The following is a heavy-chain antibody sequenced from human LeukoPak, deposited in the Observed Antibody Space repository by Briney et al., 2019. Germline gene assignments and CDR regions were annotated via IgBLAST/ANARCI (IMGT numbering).Heavy chain of an antibody. D-gene: IGHD6-13*01. Sequence: GGSLRLSCAASGFTFSSYGMHWVRQAPGKGLEWVAVISYDGSNKYYADSAKGRFTISRDNSKNTLYLQMNSLRAEDTAVYYCAKDLAIGSSWVFGYWGQGTLVTVSS. CDR2: ISYDGSNK. V-gene: IGHV3-30*18. CDR1: GFTFSSYG. CDR3: AKDLAIGSSWVFGY. J-gene: IGHJ4*02.